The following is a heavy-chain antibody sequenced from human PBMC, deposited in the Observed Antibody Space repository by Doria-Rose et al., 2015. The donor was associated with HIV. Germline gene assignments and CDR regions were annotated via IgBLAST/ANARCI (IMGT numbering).Heavy chain of an antibody. Sequence: VQLVQSGGGLVQPGGSLRLSCAASGFTFNPYSMNWVRQSPWTRLEWISYISGTSGTIHYADSVKGRFTISRDNAKNSLYLQMNSLRDEDTAVYYCAREFSDCCYFDSWGQGILVTVSS. D-gene: IGHD2-21*02. CDR2: ISGTSGTI. V-gene: IGHV3-48*02. J-gene: IGHJ4*02. CDR3: AREFSDCCYFDS. CDR1: GFTFNPYS.